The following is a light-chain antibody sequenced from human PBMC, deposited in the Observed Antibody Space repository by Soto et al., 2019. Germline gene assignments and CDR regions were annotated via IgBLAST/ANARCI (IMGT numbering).Light chain of an antibody. V-gene: IGKV1-5*01. CDR3: QQYNSYYT. CDR1: QSISNW. J-gene: IGKJ2*01. CDR2: DAS. Sequence: DIQMTQSPSTLSASVGDRVTITCRASQSISNWLAWYQQKPGKAPKLLIYDASSLESGVPSRFSGSGSGTEFTLTISSLQPDDFETYYCQQYNSYYTFGQGTKLEIK.